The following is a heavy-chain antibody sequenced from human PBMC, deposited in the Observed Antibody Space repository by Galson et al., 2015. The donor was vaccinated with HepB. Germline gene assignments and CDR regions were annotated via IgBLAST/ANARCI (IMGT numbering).Heavy chain of an antibody. CDR2: IDPGNGNT. J-gene: IGHJ4*02. Sequence: SVKVSCKGSGYTFASYTINWVRQAPGQGLEWMGWIDPGNGNTKYSQRFQGRVTITMDKSATTAYLELSSLTSEDTAVYYCARWLQLPGNPFDQWGQGTLVTVSS. CDR1: GYTFASYT. D-gene: IGHD5-24*01. V-gene: IGHV1-3*01. CDR3: ARWLQLPGNPFDQ.